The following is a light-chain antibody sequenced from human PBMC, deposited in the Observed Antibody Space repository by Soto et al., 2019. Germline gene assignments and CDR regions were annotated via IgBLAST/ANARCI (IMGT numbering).Light chain of an antibody. CDR2: DVN. V-gene: IGLV2-14*01. CDR3: SSYTSSSTRV. J-gene: IGLJ1*01. Sequence: QSVLTQPASVSGSPGQSITISCIGTNSDDGSYNYVSWYQQHPGQAPRIMIYDVNNRPSGVSNRFSGSKSDNTASLTISGLQAEDEADYYCSSYTSSSTRVFGTGTKVTVL. CDR1: NSDDGSYNY.